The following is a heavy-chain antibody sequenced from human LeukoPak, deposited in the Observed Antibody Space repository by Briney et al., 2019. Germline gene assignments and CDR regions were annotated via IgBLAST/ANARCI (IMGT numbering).Heavy chain of an antibody. Sequence: PSETLSLTCTVSGDSISSSHYYWGWIRQSPGKGLEWIGSIYSGGETHYNPSLNSRVTIFLDTSKNRFSLNLISATATDTAVYYCVRDYSNFVQGDWGQGTLVTVSS. CDR1: GDSISSSHYY. CDR3: VRDYSNFVQGD. J-gene: IGHJ4*02. D-gene: IGHD4-11*01. V-gene: IGHV4-39*02. CDR2: IYSGGET.